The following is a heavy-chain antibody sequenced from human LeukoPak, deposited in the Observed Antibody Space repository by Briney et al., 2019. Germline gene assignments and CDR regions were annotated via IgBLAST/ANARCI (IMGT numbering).Heavy chain of an antibody. CDR3: ARDRPYYDILTGYYSWFDP. D-gene: IGHD3-9*01. CDR1: GYTFTSYA. V-gene: IGHV7-4-1*02. Sequence: ASVKVSCKASGYTFTSYAMNWVRQAPGQGLEWMGWINTNTGNPTYAQGFTGRFVFSLDTSVNTAYLQISSLKAEDTAVYYCARDRPYYDILTGYYSWFDPWGQGTLVTVSS. CDR2: INTNTGNP. J-gene: IGHJ5*02.